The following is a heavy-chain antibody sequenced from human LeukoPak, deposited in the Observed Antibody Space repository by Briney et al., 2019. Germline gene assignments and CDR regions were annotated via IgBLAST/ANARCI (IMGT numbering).Heavy chain of an antibody. Sequence: SVKVSCKASGGTFSSYAISWVRQAPGQGLEWMGRIIPIFGTANYAQKFQGRVTITTDESTSTAYMELSSLRSEDTAVYYCARVRRGYYYMDVWGKGTTVTVSS. CDR1: GGTFSSYA. CDR2: IIPIFGTA. D-gene: IGHD3-22*01. CDR3: ARVRRGYYYMDV. V-gene: IGHV1-69*05. J-gene: IGHJ6*03.